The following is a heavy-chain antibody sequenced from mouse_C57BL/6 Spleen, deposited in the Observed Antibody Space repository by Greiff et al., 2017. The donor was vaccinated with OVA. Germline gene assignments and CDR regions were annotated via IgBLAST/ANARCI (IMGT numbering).Heavy chain of an antibody. D-gene: IGHD2-3*01. CDR3: APLYDGYYGGFAY. CDR2: IDPNSGGT. CDR1: GYTFTSYW. Sequence: QVQLQQPGAELVKPGASVKLSCKASGYTFTSYWMHWVKQRPGRGLEWIGRIDPNSGGTKYNEKFKSKATLTVDKPSSTAYMQLSSLTSEDSAVYYCAPLYDGYYGGFAYWGQGTLVTVSA. V-gene: IGHV1-72*01. J-gene: IGHJ3*01.